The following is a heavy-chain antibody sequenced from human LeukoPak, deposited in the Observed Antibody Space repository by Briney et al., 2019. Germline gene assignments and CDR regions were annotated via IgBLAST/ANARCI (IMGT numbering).Heavy chain of an antibody. V-gene: IGHV4-34*01. D-gene: IGHD3-22*01. CDR2: INHSGST. J-gene: IGHJ4*02. CDR1: GGSFSGYY. CDR3: ARVEKLLPPNY. Sequence: SETLSLTCAVYGGSFSGYYWNWIRQPPGKGLEWIGEINHSGSTNYNPSLKSRVTISVDTSKNQFSLRLSSETAADTAVYYCARVEKLLPPNYWGQGTLVTVSS.